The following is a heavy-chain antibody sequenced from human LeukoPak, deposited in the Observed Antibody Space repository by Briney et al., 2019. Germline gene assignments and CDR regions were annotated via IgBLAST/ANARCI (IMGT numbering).Heavy chain of an antibody. Sequence: GGSLRLSCAASGFTFSSYAMSWVRQAPGKGVEWGSAISGSGGSTYHADSVKGRFTISRDNSKNTLYLQMNSLRAEDTAVYYCAKVVMFTVTTPTFDYWGQGTLVTVSS. D-gene: IGHD4-17*01. CDR3: AKVVMFTVTTPTFDY. CDR2: ISGSGGST. CDR1: GFTFSSYA. V-gene: IGHV3-23*01. J-gene: IGHJ4*02.